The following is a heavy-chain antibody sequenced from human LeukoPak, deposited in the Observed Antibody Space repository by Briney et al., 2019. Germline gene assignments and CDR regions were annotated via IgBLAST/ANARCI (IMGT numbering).Heavy chain of an antibody. J-gene: IGHJ4*02. D-gene: IGHD3-10*01. Sequence: GGSLRLSCAASGFTFSNYALSWVRQPPGKGLEWVSSISSGSRYIYYADSVKGRFTISRDNTRNSLYLQMNSLRGEDTAVYYCASAPYGSGTFLDYWGQGTLVTVSS. CDR1: GFTFSNYA. V-gene: IGHV3-21*01. CDR2: ISSGSRYI. CDR3: ASAPYGSGTFLDY.